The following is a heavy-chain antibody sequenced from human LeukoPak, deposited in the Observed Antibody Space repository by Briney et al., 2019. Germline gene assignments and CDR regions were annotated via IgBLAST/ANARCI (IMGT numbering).Heavy chain of an antibody. J-gene: IGHJ5*02. CDR2: ISSSSSYI. D-gene: IGHD4-23*01. Sequence: PGGSLRLSCAASGFTFSSYSMNWVRQAPGKGLEWVSSISSSSSYIYYAGSVKGRFTISRDNAKNTLYLQMNSLRAEDTAVYYCTRVQPYGGNSANWFDPWGQGTLVTVSS. CDR1: GFTFSSYS. V-gene: IGHV3-21*01. CDR3: TRVQPYGGNSANWFDP.